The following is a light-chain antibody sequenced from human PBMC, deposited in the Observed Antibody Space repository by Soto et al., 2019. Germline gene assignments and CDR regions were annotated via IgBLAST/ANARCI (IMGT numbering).Light chain of an antibody. J-gene: IGLJ2*01. CDR3: SSYTSSSTSVV. V-gene: IGLV2-18*02. Sequence: QSALTQPPSVSGSPGQSVTISCTGTSSDVGSYNRVSWYQQPPGTAPKLMIYEVSNRPSGVPDRFSGSKSGNTAALTISGLQAEDEADDYCSSYTSSSTSVVFGGGTKLTVL. CDR1: SSDVGSYNR. CDR2: EVS.